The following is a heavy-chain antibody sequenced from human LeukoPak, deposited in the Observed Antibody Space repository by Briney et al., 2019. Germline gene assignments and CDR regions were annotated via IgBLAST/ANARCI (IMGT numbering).Heavy chain of an antibody. CDR2: IYSGGTI. Sequence: PGGSLRLSCAASGFSIMTYYMSWVRQVPGKGLEWVSVIYSGGTIRYADSVKGRFTFSRDNFKDTLNLQMNSLRADDTAVYYCVRAVHHNFYSDSSGYYGDAFDVWGQGTVVTVSS. CDR3: VRAVHHNFYSDSSGYYGDAFDV. D-gene: IGHD3-22*01. CDR1: GFSIMTYY. V-gene: IGHV3-53*01. J-gene: IGHJ3*01.